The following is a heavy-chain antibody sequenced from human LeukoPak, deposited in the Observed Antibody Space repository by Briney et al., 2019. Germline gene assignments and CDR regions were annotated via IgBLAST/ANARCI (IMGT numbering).Heavy chain of an antibody. Sequence: GSLRLSCAASGFTFSSYAMSWVRQAPGKGLEWVSAISGSGTSTYYADSVKGRFTISRDNSKNTLYLQMNTLRAEDTAVYYCANAHYGGNSGYYYGMDVWGQGTTVTVSS. J-gene: IGHJ6*02. CDR2: ISGSGTST. CDR3: ANAHYGGNSGYYYGMDV. D-gene: IGHD4-23*01. V-gene: IGHV3-23*01. CDR1: GFTFSSYA.